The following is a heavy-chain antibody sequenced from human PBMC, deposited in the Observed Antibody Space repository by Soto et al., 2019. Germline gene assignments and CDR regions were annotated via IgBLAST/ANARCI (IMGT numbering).Heavy chain of an antibody. CDR2: IHPGDSDT. CDR3: ARLRIAARGGNWFDP. Sequence: SLKISCKGSGYSFTSYWIGWVRQMPGKGLEWMGIIHPGDSDTRYSPSFQGQVTISADKSISTAYLQWSSLKASDTAMYYCARLRIAARGGNWFDPWGQGTLVTVSS. V-gene: IGHV5-51*01. J-gene: IGHJ5*02. CDR1: GYSFTSYW. D-gene: IGHD6-6*01.